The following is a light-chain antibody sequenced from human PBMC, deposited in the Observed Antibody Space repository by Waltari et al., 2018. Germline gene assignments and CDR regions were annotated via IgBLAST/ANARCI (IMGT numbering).Light chain of an antibody. Sequence: DIQMTQSPSYLSASVGDRVTISCRASQSIHTYVNWYQQRPGKAPKLLIVTTHSLQSGVTSRFSGSGSGTDFTLTINNLQPEDFATYYCQQSYGPPFTFGPGTRVDIQ. CDR1: QSIHTY. CDR3: QQSYGPPFT. CDR2: TTH. V-gene: IGKV1-39*01. J-gene: IGKJ3*01.